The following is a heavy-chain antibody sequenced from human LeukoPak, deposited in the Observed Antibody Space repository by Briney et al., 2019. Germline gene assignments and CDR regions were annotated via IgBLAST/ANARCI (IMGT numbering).Heavy chain of an antibody. Sequence: GGSLRLSCAASGFTFSSYWMSWVRQAPGKGLEWVANIKQDGSGKYYVDSVKGRFTISRDNAKNSLYLQMNSLRAEDTAAYYCAREGYYYDSSGYSEAYYYYGMDVWGQGTTVTVSS. V-gene: IGHV3-7*01. CDR1: GFTFSSYW. D-gene: IGHD3-22*01. CDR3: AREGYYYDSSGYSEAYYYYGMDV. J-gene: IGHJ6*02. CDR2: IKQDGSGK.